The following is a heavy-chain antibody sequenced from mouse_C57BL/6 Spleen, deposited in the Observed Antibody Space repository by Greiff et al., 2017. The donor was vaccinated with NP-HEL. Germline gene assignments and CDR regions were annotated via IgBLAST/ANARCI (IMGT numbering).Heavy chain of an antibody. CDR3: ARSYFGY. CDR1: GYTFTSYW. J-gene: IGHJ2*01. CDR2: IDPSDSYT. Sequence: QVQLKQSGAELVKPGASVKLSCKASGYTFTSYWMQWVKQRPGQGLEWIGEIDPSDSYTNYNQKFKGKATLTVDTSSSTAYMQLSSLTSEDSAVYYCARSYFGYWGQGTTLTVSS. V-gene: IGHV1-50*01.